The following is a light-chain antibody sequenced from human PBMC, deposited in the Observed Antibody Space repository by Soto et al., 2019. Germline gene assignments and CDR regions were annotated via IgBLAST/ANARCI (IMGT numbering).Light chain of an antibody. V-gene: IGLV2-11*01. CDR1: SSDVGGYDY. Sequence: QSALTQPRSVSGSPGQSVTISCTGTSSDVGGYDYVSWFQHHPGTVPKLMIYDVTKRPSGVPDRFSASKSGNTASLTISGLQAEDEADYYCCSYGGYFWVFGGGTQLTVL. CDR2: DVT. CDR3: CSYGGYFWV. J-gene: IGLJ3*02.